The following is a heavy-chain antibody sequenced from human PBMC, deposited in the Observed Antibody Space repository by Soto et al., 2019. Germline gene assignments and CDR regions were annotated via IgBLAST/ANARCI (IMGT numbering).Heavy chain of an antibody. Sequence: GGSLRLSCAASGLTFSSYWMHWVRQAPGKGLVWVSRINSDGSSTSYADSVKGRFTISRDNAKNTLYLQMNSLRAEDTAVYYWGRGKTRIQKWPAVFDRWGKETRVTAAS. V-gene: IGHV3-74*01. D-gene: IGHD5-18*01. J-gene: IGHJ4*02. CDR3: GRGKTRIQKWPAVFDR. CDR1: GLTFSSYW. CDR2: INSDGSST.